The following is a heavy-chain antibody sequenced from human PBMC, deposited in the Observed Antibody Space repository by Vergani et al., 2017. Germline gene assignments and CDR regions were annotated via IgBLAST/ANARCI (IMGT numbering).Heavy chain of an antibody. Sequence: EVQLLESGGGLVQPGGSLRLSCAASGFTFSTYAMSWVRQAPGKGLEWVSAISGYGGSTIYADSVKGRFTISRDNSKSTLYLQMNSLRVEDTAVYYCAREFTVTTSDYYYGMDVWGQGTTVTVSS. CDR2: ISGYGGST. CDR1: GFTFSTYA. CDR3: AREFTVTTSDYYYGMDV. D-gene: IGHD4-11*01. J-gene: IGHJ6*02. V-gene: IGHV3-23*01.